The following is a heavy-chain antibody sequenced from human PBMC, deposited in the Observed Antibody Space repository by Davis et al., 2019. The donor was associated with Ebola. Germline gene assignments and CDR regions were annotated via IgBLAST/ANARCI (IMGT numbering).Heavy chain of an antibody. CDR2: IYPGDSDT. CDR1: GYTFTRYW. CDR3: ARLDGPYSSSPWYFDY. V-gene: IGHV5-51*01. D-gene: IGHD6-6*01. J-gene: IGHJ4*02. Sequence: GGSLRLSCKGSGYTFTRYWIGWVRQMPGKGTEWMGIIYPGDSDTRYSPSFLGQVTISADKSISTAYLQWSSLRASDTAMYYCARLDGPYSSSPWYFDYWGQGTLVTVSS.